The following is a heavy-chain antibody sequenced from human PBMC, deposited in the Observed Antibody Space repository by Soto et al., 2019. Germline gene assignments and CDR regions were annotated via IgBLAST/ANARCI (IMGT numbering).Heavy chain of an antibody. Sequence: QVQLVQSGAEVKKPGSSVKVSCKASGGTFSSYAISWVRQAPGQGLEWMGGIIPIFGTANYAQKFQGRVTIXXYXSXTKAYVEMSRLRSEETAVYYCASAYSSGWTHDAFAIWGQGTMVTVSS. CDR1: GGTFSSYA. CDR2: IIPIFGTA. J-gene: IGHJ3*02. V-gene: IGHV1-69*12. CDR3: ASAYSSGWTHDAFAI. D-gene: IGHD6-19*01.